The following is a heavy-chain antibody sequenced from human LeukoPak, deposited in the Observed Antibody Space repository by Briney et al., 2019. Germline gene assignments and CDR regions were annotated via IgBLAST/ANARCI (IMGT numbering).Heavy chain of an antibody. Sequence: PGGSLRLSCAASGFTFDDYAMHWVRQAPGKGLEWVSGISWNSGSINYADSVKGRFTISRDNAKNSLYLQMNSLRAEATALYYCAKDIGYYDILTGYSEAFDIWGQGTMVTVSS. CDR2: ISWNSGSI. D-gene: IGHD3-9*01. CDR1: GFTFDDYA. V-gene: IGHV3-9*01. CDR3: AKDIGYYDILTGYSEAFDI. J-gene: IGHJ3*02.